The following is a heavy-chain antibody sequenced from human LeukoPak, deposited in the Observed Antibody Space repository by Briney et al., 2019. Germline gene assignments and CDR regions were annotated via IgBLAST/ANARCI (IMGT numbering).Heavy chain of an antibody. CDR2: IKQDGSEK. J-gene: IGHJ6*03. V-gene: IGHV3-7*01. CDR1: GFTFSSYW. Sequence: PGGSLRLSCAASGFTFSSYWMSWVRQAPGKGLEWVANIKQDGSEKYYVDSVKGRFTISRDNAKNSLYLQMNSLRAEDTAVYYCARSEAAQWLVYYYYYMDVWGKGTTVTVSS. CDR3: ARSEAAQWLVYYYYYMDV. D-gene: IGHD6-19*01.